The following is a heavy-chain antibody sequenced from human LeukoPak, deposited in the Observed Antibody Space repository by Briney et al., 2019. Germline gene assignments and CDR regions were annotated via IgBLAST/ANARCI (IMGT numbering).Heavy chain of an antibody. V-gene: IGHV4-30-4*07. CDR1: GGSISSGGYS. J-gene: IGHJ6*03. CDR2: IYYSGST. Sequence: SQTLSLTCAVSGGSISSGGYSWSWIRQPPGKGLEWIGYIYYSGSTYYNPSLKSRVTISVDTSKNQFSLKLSSVTAADTAVYYCARSGYYDFWSGRAVYYYYYMDVWGKGTTVTVSS. CDR3: ARSGYYDFWSGRAVYYYYYMDV. D-gene: IGHD3-3*01.